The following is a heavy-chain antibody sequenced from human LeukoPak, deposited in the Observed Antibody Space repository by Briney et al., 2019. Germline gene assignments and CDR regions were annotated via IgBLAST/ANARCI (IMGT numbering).Heavy chain of an antibody. D-gene: IGHD1-26*01. J-gene: IGHJ4*02. V-gene: IGHV3-49*04. CDR1: GFTCGDYA. Sequence: GGSLRLSCTASGFTCGDYAMSWVRQAPGKGLEWVGFIRSKTYGGTAEYAASVKGRFTISRDDSKSIAYLQMNRLKTEDTAVYYCKSAGSYYWGQGTLVTVSS. CDR3: KSAGSYY. CDR2: IRSKTYGGTA.